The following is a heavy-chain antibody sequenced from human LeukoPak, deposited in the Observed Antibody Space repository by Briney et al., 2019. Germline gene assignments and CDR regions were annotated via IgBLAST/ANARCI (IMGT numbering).Heavy chain of an antibody. J-gene: IGHJ4*02. CDR1: GGSFSGYY. CDR3: ARRIVVVAATRFDY. V-gene: IGHV4-34*01. Sequence: SETLSLTCAVYGGSFSGYYWSWIRQPPGRRLDWIGEINHSGSTDYNPSLKSRVTISVDTSKNQFSLKLSSVTAADTAVYYRARRIVVVAATRFDYWGQGTLVTVSS. D-gene: IGHD2-15*01. CDR2: INHSGST.